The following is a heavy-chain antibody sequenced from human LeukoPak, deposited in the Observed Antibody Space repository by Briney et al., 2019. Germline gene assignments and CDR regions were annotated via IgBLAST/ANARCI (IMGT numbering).Heavy chain of an antibody. J-gene: IGHJ6*03. D-gene: IGHD6-19*01. V-gene: IGHV4-59*01. CDR1: GGSISSYY. CDR3: ARGRVAGEAERGRDYYYYYYMDV. CDR2: IYYSGST. Sequence: SETLSLTCTVSGGSISSYYWSWIRQPPGKGLEWIGYIYYSGSTNYNPSPKSRVTISVDTSKNQFSLKLSSVTAADTAVYYCARGRVAGEAERGRDYYYYYYMDVWGKGTTVTVSS.